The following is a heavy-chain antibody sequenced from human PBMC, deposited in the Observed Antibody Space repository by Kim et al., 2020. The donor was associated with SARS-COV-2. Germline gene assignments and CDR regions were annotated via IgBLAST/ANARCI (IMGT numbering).Heavy chain of an antibody. J-gene: IGHJ4*02. Sequence: GGSLRLSCAASGFTFSSYDMHWVRQATGKGLEWVSAVGTAGDTYYPGSVKGRFTISRENAKNSLYLQMNSLRPGDTAVYYCARGHYDSSNFCFDYWGQGTLVTVSS. CDR1: GFTFSSYD. CDR2: VGTAGDT. D-gene: IGHD3-22*01. V-gene: IGHV3-13*01. CDR3: ARGHYDSSNFCFDY.